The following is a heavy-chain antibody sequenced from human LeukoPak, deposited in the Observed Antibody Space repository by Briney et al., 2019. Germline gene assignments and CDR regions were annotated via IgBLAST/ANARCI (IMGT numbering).Heavy chain of an antibody. CDR3: TRMIVVATDALDI. Sequence: KSGGSLRLSCTASGFTFGDYAMSWFRQAPGKGLEWVGFIRSKAYGGTTEYAASVKGRFTISRDDSKSIAYLQMNSLKTEDTAVYYCTRMIVVATDALDIWGQGTMVTVSS. D-gene: IGHD3-22*01. CDR1: GFTFGDYA. V-gene: IGHV3-49*05. J-gene: IGHJ3*02. CDR2: IRSKAYGGTT.